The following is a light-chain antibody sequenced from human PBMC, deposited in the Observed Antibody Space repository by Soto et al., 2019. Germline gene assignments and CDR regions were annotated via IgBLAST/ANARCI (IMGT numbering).Light chain of an antibody. J-gene: IGKJ2*01. V-gene: IGKV1-39*01. Sequence: DIQMTQSPSSLSASVGDTVTITGRASRSISVHLNWYQQKPGKVPKLLIYAASNLQSGVPLRFSGSGSETDFALTISSLQPEDFATYYCQQSYITPYTFGQGTKLEIK. CDR1: RSISVH. CDR3: QQSYITPYT. CDR2: AAS.